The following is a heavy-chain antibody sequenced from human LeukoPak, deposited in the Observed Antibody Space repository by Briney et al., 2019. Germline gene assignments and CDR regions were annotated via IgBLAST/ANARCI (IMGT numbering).Heavy chain of an antibody. J-gene: IGHJ4*02. CDR2: IKRQGDDGTI. V-gene: IGHV3-15*01. CDR1: GFTVSNAW. D-gene: IGHD3/OR15-3a*01. CDR3: TAGTGRSDFDY. Sequence: RTGGSLRLSCAASGFTVSNAWMSWVRQAPGRWLEWVGRIKRQGDDGTIDYAAPVKGRLSISRDDSTNTSYLQTNSLKSEDTAVYYCTAGTGRSDFDYWGQGTLVTVSS.